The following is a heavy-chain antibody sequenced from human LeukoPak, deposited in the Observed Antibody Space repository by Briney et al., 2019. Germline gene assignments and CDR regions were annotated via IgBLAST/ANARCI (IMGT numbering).Heavy chain of an antibody. D-gene: IGHD4-17*01. CDR3: ARAGRRVTTFGGWFDP. V-gene: IGHV4-59*01. Sequence: SETLSLTCTVSGGSISSYYWSWIRQPPGKGLEWIGYIYYSGSTNYNPSLKSRVTISVDTSKNQFSLKLSSVTAADTAVYYCARAGRRVTTFGGWFDPWGRGTLVTVSS. J-gene: IGHJ5*02. CDR1: GGSISSYY. CDR2: IYYSGST.